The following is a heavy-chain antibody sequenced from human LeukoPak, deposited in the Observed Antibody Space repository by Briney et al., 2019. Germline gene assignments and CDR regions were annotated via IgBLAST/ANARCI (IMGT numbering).Heavy chain of an antibody. CDR1: GFPFNTYA. CDR2: ISSNGDNT. D-gene: IGHD2-15*01. J-gene: IGHJ3*01. CDR3: TRDSALLGVAFDL. Sequence: PGGSLRLSCSASGFPFNTYAIHWVRQAPGKGLESVAGISSNGDNTDFADSAKGRFTISRDNSNSTLFLQMNSLRAEDTAVYFCTRDSALLGVAFDLWGQGTVVTVSS. V-gene: IGHV3-64D*06.